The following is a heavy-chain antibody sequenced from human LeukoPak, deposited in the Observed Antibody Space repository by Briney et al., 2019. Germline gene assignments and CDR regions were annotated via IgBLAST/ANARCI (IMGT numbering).Heavy chain of an antibody. CDR2: INQDGHAQ. J-gene: IGHJ4*02. CDR3: ARGAGYSSGWYHRNDY. D-gene: IGHD6-19*01. CDR1: GFTPSSYW. V-gene: IGHV3-7*01. Sequence: GGSLRLSCAASGFTPSSYWMTWVRQAPGKGLEWVANINQDGHAQYYVQSVRGRFTISRDNAKNSLYLQMNSLRAEDTAIYYCARGAGYSSGWYHRNDYWGQGTLVTVSS.